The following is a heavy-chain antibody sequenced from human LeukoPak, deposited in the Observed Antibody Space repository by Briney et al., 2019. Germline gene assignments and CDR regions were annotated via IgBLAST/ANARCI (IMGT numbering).Heavy chain of an antibody. CDR3: ASRTVAGTGVFDY. Sequence: KPSETLSLTCTVSGGSISSSSYYWGWIRQPPGKGLEWIGSIYYSGSTYYNPSLKSRVTISVYTSKNQFSLKLSSVTAADTAVYYCASRTVAGTGVFDYWGQGTLVTVSS. J-gene: IGHJ4*02. V-gene: IGHV4-39*01. CDR2: IYYSGST. D-gene: IGHD6-19*01. CDR1: GGSISSSSYY.